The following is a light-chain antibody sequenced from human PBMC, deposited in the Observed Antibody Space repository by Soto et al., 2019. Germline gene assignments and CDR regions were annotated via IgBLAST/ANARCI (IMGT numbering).Light chain of an antibody. CDR1: QSLLYTNGNNY. Sequence: EIVMTQSPLSLPVTPGEPASVSCRSSQSLLYTNGNNYLDWYVQKPGQSPQLLIYLGSNRASGVTDRVSGSGSGRDFTLKIDRVEADDVGVYDCMQALHPPYTFGQGGKVEIK. J-gene: IGKJ2*01. CDR3: MQALHPPYT. V-gene: IGKV2-28*01. CDR2: LGS.